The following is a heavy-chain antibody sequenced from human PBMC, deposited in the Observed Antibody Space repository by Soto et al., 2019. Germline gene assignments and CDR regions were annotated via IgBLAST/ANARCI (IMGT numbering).Heavy chain of an antibody. CDR3: ARDIVVVVAARYNWFDP. CDR1: GYTFTSYG. D-gene: IGHD2-15*01. CDR2: ISAYNGNT. J-gene: IGHJ5*02. V-gene: IGHV1-18*01. Sequence: GASVKVSCKASGYTFTSYGISWVRQAPGQGLEWMGWISAYNGNTNYAQKLQGRVTMTTDTSTSTAYMELGSLRSDDTAVYYCARDIVVVVAARYNWFDPWGQGTLVTVSS.